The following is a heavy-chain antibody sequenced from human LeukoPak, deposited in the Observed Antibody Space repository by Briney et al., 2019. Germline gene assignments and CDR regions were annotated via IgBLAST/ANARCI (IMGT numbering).Heavy chain of an antibody. J-gene: IGHJ5*02. Sequence: SETLSLTCTVSGGSITSSSYFWGWIRPSPGKVQEWIGSFYYSGGTYYNPSLQSRVTISVDTSKNQFSLKLSSVTAADTAMYYCARHRAAAAGPGFDPWGQGTLVTVSS. CDR3: ARHRAAAAGPGFDP. CDR2: FYYSGGT. CDR1: GGSITSSSYF. D-gene: IGHD6-13*01. V-gene: IGHV4-39*01.